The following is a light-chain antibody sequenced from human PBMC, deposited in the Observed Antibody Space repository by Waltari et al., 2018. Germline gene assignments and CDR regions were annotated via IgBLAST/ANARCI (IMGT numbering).Light chain of an antibody. CDR3: HQYGSSVLYT. J-gene: IGKJ2*01. Sequence: VLTQSPGTLSLSPGERATLSCRASQSLTKRYLAWYQQKPGQAPRLLIYGAASRAAGIPDRFSGSGSGTDFILTISRLEPEDFAVYYCHQYGSSVLYTFGQGTKLEIK. V-gene: IGKV3-20*01. CDR1: QSLTKRY. CDR2: GAA.